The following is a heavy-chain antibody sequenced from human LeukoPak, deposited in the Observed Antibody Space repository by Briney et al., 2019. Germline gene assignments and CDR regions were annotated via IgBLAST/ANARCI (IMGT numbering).Heavy chain of an antibody. CDR3: ASDDSYGYKSII. J-gene: IGHJ4*02. CDR2: ILPIFGIS. Sequence: PSASVKVSCKDSGGTFSSYALSWVRQAPGQGLEWMGRILPIFGISHYAQKLQGRVTITADKSTSTAYMELSSLRAENTAVYYCASDDSYGYKSIIWGQGTLVIVSA. V-gene: IGHV1-69*04. D-gene: IGHD5-18*01. CDR1: GGTFSSYA.